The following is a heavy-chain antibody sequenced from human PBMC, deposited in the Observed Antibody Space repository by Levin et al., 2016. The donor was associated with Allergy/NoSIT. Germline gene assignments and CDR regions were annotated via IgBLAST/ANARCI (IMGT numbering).Heavy chain of an antibody. D-gene: IGHD6-19*01. Sequence: ASVKVSCKASGYTFTDYYMYWVRQAPGQGLEWMGIINPSGGSTSYAQKFQGRVTMTRDTSTSTVYMELSSLRSEDTAVYYCARDLSARGSGWNNDAFDIWGQGTMVTVSS. CDR3: ARDLSARGSGWNNDAFDI. V-gene: IGHV1-46*01. CDR2: INPSGGST. J-gene: IGHJ3*02. CDR1: GYTFTDYY.